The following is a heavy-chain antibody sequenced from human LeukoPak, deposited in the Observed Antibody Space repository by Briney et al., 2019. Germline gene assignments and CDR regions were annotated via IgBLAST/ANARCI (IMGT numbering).Heavy chain of an antibody. Sequence: SQTLSLTCTVSGGSINSGSYYWSWIRQPAGKGLEWIGRIYSSGSTNFNPSLKSRVTISQDTSKNQVSLKVNSVTAADTAVYYCARIGFDPWGQGTLVTVSS. V-gene: IGHV4-61*02. J-gene: IGHJ5*02. CDR2: IYSSGST. CDR3: ARIGFDP. CDR1: GGSINSGSYY.